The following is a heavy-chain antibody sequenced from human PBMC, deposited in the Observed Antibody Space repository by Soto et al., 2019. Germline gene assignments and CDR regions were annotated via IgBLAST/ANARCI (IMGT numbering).Heavy chain of an antibody. D-gene: IGHD3-10*01. CDR2: IIPIFGTA. Sequence: ASVKVSCKASGGTFSSYAISWVRQAPGQGLEWMGGIIPIFGTANYAQKFQGRVTITADESTSTAYMELSSLRSEDTAVYYCARSPPNNMVRGVNAEYFQHWGQGTLVTVSS. CDR3: ARSPPNNMVRGVNAEYFQH. CDR1: GGTFSSYA. J-gene: IGHJ1*01. V-gene: IGHV1-69*13.